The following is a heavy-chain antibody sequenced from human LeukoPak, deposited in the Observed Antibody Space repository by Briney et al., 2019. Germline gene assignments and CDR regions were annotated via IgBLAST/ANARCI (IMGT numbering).Heavy chain of an antibody. D-gene: IGHD2-2*01. Sequence: SETLSLTCTVSGGSISSSGYSWGWIRQPPGKGLEWIGTIYYSGSTYYNPSLKSRLTISVDTSKNQFSLKLSSVTAADTAVYYCARDVGGVVLAATEVWFDPWGQGTLVTVSS. J-gene: IGHJ5*02. V-gene: IGHV4-39*02. CDR2: IYYSGST. CDR3: ARDVGGVVLAATEVWFDP. CDR1: GGSISSSGYS.